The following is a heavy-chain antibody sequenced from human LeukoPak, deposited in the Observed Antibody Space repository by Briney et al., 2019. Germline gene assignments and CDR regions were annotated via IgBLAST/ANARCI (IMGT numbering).Heavy chain of an antibody. D-gene: IGHD3-3*01. J-gene: IGHJ3*02. CDR1: GGSISSGGYY. CDR3: ARQGVVISLRAFDI. Sequence: SQTLSLTCTVSGGSISSGGYYWSWIRQHPGKGLEWIGYIYYSGSTYYNPSLKSRVTISVDTSKNQFSLKLSSVTAADMAVYYCARQGVVISLRAFDIWGQGTMVTVSS. V-gene: IGHV4-31*03. CDR2: IYYSGST.